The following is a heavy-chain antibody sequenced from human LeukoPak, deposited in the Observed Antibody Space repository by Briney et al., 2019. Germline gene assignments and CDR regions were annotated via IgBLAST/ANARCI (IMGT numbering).Heavy chain of an antibody. D-gene: IGHD1-26*01. V-gene: IGHV1-8*01. CDR2: MNPNTGDT. CDR3: TRGSLSGSSRDY. CDR1: GYAFTGYD. Sequence: ASVRVSCKASGYAFTGYDINWVRQATGQGLEWMGWMNPNTGDTGYAQKFQGRVTMTRNSSIDTAYMELSGLRSEDTAVYYCTRGSLSGSSRDYWGQGTLLTVSS. J-gene: IGHJ4*02.